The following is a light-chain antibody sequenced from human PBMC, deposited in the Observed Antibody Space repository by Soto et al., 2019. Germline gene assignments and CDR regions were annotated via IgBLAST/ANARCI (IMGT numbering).Light chain of an antibody. J-gene: IGKJ1*01. CDR3: QHYGSSPT. CDR2: GAS. CDR1: QTVSSNY. Sequence: IVFTKSQGTLSLSPGERDTLSCMASQTVSSNYLAWYNQKPGQAPRLLIYGASSRATGLPDRFSGIASGTDSTLTISRLDPEVFAVDDCQHYGSSPTFGQGTKGDIK. V-gene: IGKV3-20*01.